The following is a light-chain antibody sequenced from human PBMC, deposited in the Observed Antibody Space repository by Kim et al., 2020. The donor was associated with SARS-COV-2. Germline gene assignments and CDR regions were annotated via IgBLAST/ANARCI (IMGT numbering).Light chain of an antibody. J-gene: IGKJ1*01. V-gene: IGKV1-5*01. CDR3: HQYDSYPWT. CDR2: DAF. Sequence: DIQMTQSPSTLSASVGDRVTISCRASQSVSGWLAWYQQKPGRAPKVLIYDAFNLESGVPSRFSGSGSGTEFTLTISSLRPDDFATYFCHQYDSYPWTFGQGTKVDIK. CDR1: QSVSGW.